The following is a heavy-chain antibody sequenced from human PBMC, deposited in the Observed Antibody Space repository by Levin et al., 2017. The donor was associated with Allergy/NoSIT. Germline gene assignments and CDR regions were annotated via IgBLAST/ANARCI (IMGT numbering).Heavy chain of an antibody. CDR1: GSSITNYY. J-gene: IGHJ4*02. V-gene: IGHV4-4*07. CDR3: ATWEPSYGYIEY. D-gene: IGHD3-16*01. Sequence: SETLSLTCTVSGSSITNYYWSWIRQPAGEGLEWIGRISSSGDTKYNPSLRSRVSMSVDRSKNQFSLKLSSVTAADTALYYCATWEPSYGYIEYWGQGTLVTVSS. CDR2: ISSSGDT.